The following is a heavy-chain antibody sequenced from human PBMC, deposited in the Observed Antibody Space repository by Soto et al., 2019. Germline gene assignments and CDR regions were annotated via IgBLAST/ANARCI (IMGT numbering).Heavy chain of an antibody. J-gene: IGHJ5*02. CDR2: TYYRSKWYN. Sequence: QTLSLTCAISGDRVSSNSAAWNWIRQSPSRGLEWLGRTYYRSKWYNDYAVSVKSRITINPDTSKNQFSLQLNSVTPEDTAVYYCARDWGYSSGWTGTVNWFDPWGQGTLVNVSS. V-gene: IGHV6-1*01. CDR3: ARDWGYSSGWTGTVNWFDP. D-gene: IGHD6-19*01. CDR1: GDRVSSNSAA.